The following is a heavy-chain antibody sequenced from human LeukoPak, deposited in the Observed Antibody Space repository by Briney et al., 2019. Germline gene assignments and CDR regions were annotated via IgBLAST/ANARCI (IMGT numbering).Heavy chain of an antibody. Sequence: SETLSLTCTVSGGSISSYYWSWTRQPAGKGLEWIGRIYTSGSTNYNPSLKSRVTMSVDTSKNQFSLKLSSVTAADTAVYYCARGSTLYDSSGYYYEGHFDYWGQGTLVTVSS. J-gene: IGHJ4*02. CDR2: IYTSGST. V-gene: IGHV4-4*07. D-gene: IGHD3-22*01. CDR1: GGSISSYY. CDR3: ARGSTLYDSSGYYYEGHFDY.